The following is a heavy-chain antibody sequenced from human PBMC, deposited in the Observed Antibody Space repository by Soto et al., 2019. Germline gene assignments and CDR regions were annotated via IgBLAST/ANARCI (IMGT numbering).Heavy chain of an antibody. D-gene: IGHD3-10*01. CDR3: ARRGVKYGMDV. Sequence: GESLKISCTCSGYSFTSYWISWGRHMPGKGLEWMGRIVPSDSYTNYSPSFQGHATISADKSISTAYLQWSSLKASDTAMYYCARRGVKYGMDVWGQGTTVTVSS. CDR1: GYSFTSYW. J-gene: IGHJ6*02. V-gene: IGHV5-10-1*01. CDR2: IVPSDSYT.